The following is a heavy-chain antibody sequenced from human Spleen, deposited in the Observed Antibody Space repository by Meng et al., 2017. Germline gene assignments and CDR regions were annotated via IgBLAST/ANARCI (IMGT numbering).Heavy chain of an antibody. D-gene: IGHD6-25*01. J-gene: IGHJ4*02. CDR2: IKSKGSGGTT. CDR3: AHIGDTATTRLES. Sequence: GESLKISCAVSGLNFNDAWMSWVRQAPGKGLEWIGRIKSKGSGGTTDYPAPVKGRFTVSRDDSKNTLYLQMNRLKTEDTAVYHCAHIGDTATTRLESWGQGTLVTVSS. CDR1: GLNFNDAW. V-gene: IGHV3-15*03.